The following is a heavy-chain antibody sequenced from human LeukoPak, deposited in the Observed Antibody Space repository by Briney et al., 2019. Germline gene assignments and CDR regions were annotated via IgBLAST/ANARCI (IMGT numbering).Heavy chain of an antibody. CDR1: GFTFSNYA. J-gene: IGHJ4*02. D-gene: IGHD1-26*01. Sequence: GGSLRLSCAASGFTFSNYAMSWVRQAPGKGLEWVANIKQDGSEKYYVDSVKGRFTISRDNAKNSLYLQMNSLRAEDTAVYYCARWEFDYWGQGTLVTVSS. V-gene: IGHV3-7*04. CDR2: IKQDGSEK. CDR3: ARWEFDY.